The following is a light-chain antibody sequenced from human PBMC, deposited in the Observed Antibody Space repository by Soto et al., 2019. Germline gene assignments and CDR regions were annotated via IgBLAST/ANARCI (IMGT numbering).Light chain of an antibody. J-gene: IGKJ5*01. CDR1: QSIANY. V-gene: IGKV3-11*01. CDR2: GAS. Sequence: EVLWTQSPATLSLSPGERATLSCRASQSIANYLAWYQQKPGQAPRLLIYGASNRATGIPARFSGSGSGTDFTLTISNIEPEDFAVYYCQQRTKWITFGQGTRLEIK. CDR3: QQRTKWIT.